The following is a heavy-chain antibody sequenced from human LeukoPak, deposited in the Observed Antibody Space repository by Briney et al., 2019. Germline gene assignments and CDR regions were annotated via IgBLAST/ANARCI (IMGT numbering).Heavy chain of an antibody. CDR2: ISYSGST. CDR3: ARSVSWCLLVRDDAFDI. Sequence: SETLTLTCTASGGSISDYYWSWIRQPPGKGLEWIGYISYSGSTNYKPSLKSRVTISLDTSKNEYSLKLSSVTAAHTDVCYCARSVSWCLLVRDDAFDIWGQGTMVTVSS. J-gene: IGHJ3*02. V-gene: IGHV4-59*08. CDR1: GGSISDYY. D-gene: IGHD4/OR15-4a*01.